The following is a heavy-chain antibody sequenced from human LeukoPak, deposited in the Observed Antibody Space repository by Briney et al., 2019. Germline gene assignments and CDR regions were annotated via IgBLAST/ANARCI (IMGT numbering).Heavy chain of an antibody. D-gene: IGHD2-2*01. CDR2: INPYNGDT. Sequence: ASVKVSCKASGYTFTTYGISWVRQAPGQGLEWMGWINPYNGDTNYAQKFQGRVTMTRDTSISTAYMELSRLRSDDTAVYYCARDPESDIVVVPAAAPYFDYWGQGTLVTVSS. V-gene: IGHV1-2*02. CDR3: ARDPESDIVVVPAAAPYFDY. CDR1: GYTFTTYG. J-gene: IGHJ4*02.